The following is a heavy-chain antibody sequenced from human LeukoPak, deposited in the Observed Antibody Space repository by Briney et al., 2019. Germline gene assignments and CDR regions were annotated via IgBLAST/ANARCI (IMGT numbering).Heavy chain of an antibody. Sequence: SETLSLICSHPGGSLSGFYWSRIRQPPGEGLERIGHTYYTGSNYNRPSIQTRLTMSLDTSKSQLFLNLSSLTAADTAVYYCARSYYDSSGYRYYDYWGQGTLVTVSS. V-gene: IGHV4-59*01. CDR2: TYYTGSN. J-gene: IGHJ4*02. D-gene: IGHD3-22*01. CDR3: ARSYYDSSGYRYYDY. CDR1: GGSLSGFY.